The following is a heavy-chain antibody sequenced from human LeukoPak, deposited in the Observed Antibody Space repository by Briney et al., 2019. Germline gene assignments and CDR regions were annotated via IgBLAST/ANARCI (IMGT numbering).Heavy chain of an antibody. CDR3: ARGDYDSSGYYVDY. Sequence: ASVKVSCKASGYTFTSYAMHWVRQAPGQRLEWMGWINAGNGNTKYSQEFQGRVTITRDTSASTAYMELSSLRSEDMAVYYCARGDYDSSGYYVDYWGQGTLVTVSS. CDR2: INAGNGNT. J-gene: IGHJ4*02. CDR1: GYTFTSYA. D-gene: IGHD3-22*01. V-gene: IGHV1-3*03.